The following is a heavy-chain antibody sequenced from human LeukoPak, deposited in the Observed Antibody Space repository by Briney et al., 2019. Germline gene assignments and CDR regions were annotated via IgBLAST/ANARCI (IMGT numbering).Heavy chain of an antibody. D-gene: IGHD3-22*01. V-gene: IGHV3-21*01. J-gene: IGHJ4*02. CDR2: ISSSSSYI. CDR3: ARDARRWFGRGYGYLDY. CDR1: GFTFSSHS. Sequence: GGSLRLSCAASGFTFSSHSMNWVRQAPGKGLEWVSSISSSSSYIYYAESVKGRFTISRDNAQNSLYLQMTSLRAEDTAVYYCARDARRWFGRGYGYLDYWGQGALVTVSS.